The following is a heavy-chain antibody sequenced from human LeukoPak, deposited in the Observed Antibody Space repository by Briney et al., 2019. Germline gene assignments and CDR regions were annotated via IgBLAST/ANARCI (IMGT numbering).Heavy chain of an antibody. Sequence: PSETLSLTCTVSGYSISSGYYWGWILQPPGKGLEWIVSIYHSGSTYYNPSLKSRVTISVDTSKNQFSLKLSSVTAADTAVYYCARGVWELHFDYWGQGTLVTVSS. J-gene: IGHJ4*02. D-gene: IGHD1-26*01. V-gene: IGHV4-38-2*02. CDR1: GYSISSGYY. CDR3: ARGVWELHFDY. CDR2: IYHSGST.